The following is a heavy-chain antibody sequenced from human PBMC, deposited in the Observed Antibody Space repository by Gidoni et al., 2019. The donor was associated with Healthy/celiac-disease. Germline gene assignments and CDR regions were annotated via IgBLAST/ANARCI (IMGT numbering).Heavy chain of an antibody. V-gene: IGHV3-66*01. CDR1: GFTVSSNY. D-gene: IGHD6-13*01. CDR3: ARDRIAAAGRNY. Sequence: EVQLVESGGGLVQPGGSLRLSCAASGFTVSSNYMSWVRQAPGKGLEWVSVIYSGGSTYYADSVKGRFTISRDNSKNTLYLQMNSLRAEDTAVYYCARDRIAAAGRNYWGQGTLVTVSS. CDR2: IYSGGST. J-gene: IGHJ4*02.